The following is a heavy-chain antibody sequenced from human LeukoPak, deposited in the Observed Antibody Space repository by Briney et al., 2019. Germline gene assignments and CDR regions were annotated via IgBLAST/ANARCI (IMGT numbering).Heavy chain of an antibody. CDR1: GFTFSNYW. CDR2: INSDGIST. CDR3: ARDGYEGGSSWLYYYYYGMDV. J-gene: IGHJ6*02. Sequence: GGSLRLSCGASGFTFSNYWMHWVRQAPGKGLVWVSRINSDGISTAYADSVKGRFTISRDNAKNTLYLQMNSLRAEDTAVYYCARDGYEGGSSWLYYYYYGMDVWGQGTTVTVSS. V-gene: IGHV3-74*01. D-gene: IGHD6-13*01.